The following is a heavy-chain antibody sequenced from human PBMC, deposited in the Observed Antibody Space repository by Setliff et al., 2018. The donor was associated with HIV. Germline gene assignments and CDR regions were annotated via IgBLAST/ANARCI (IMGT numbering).Heavy chain of an antibody. CDR2: IYHSGST. Sequence: SETLSLTCTVSGYSISSGYYWGWIRQPPGKGLEWIGSIYHSGSTYYNPSLKSRVTISVDTSKNQFSLKLSSVTAADTAVYYCARTDWARTSYYYYYGMDVWGQGTTVTVSS. CDR1: GYSISSGYY. J-gene: IGHJ6*02. V-gene: IGHV4-38-2*02. CDR3: ARTDWARTSYYYYYGMDV. D-gene: IGHD3-9*01.